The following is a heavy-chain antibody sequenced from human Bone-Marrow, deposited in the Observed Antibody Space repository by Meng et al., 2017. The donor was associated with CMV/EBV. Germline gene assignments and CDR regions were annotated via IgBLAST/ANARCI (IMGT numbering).Heavy chain of an antibody. CDR3: ASTYSDFWSGYPTGVDV. V-gene: IGHV1-69*06. CDR2: IIPIFGTA. J-gene: IGHJ6*02. D-gene: IGHD3-3*01. CDR1: GGTFSSYA. Sequence: SVKVSCKASGGTFSSYAISWVRQAPGQGLEWMGGIIPIFGTANYAQKFQGRVTMTEDTSTDTAYMELSSLRSEDTAVYYCASTYSDFWSGYPTGVDVWGQGTTVTVSS.